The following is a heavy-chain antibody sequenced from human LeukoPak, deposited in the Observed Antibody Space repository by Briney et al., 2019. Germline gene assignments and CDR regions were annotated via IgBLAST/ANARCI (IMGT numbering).Heavy chain of an antibody. CDR2: ISYDASKI. J-gene: IGHJ6*03. CDR1: GFTLSSYA. Sequence: PGGSLRLSCAASGFTLSSYAMHWVRQAPGKGLEWVAVISYDASKIYYADSVKGRFTISRDNSKNTLYLQMNSLRAEDTAVYYCARSEYATSSYMDVWGIGTTVTVSS. CDR3: ARSEYATSSYMDV. V-gene: IGHV3-30*04. D-gene: IGHD6-6*01.